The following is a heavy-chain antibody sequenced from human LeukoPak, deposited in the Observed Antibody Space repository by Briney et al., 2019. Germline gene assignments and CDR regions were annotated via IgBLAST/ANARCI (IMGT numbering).Heavy chain of an antibody. V-gene: IGHV4-39*01. CDR3: AKAGVRYFDSSGLYAFDF. CDR2: IYYSGIT. J-gene: IGHJ3*01. D-gene: IGHD3-22*01. CDR1: GGSISSTSYY. Sequence: PSETLSLTCAVSGGSISSTSYYWAWIRQPPGKGLEWIGTIYYSGITYHNPSLKSRVTLSVDTSRNQFSLRLSSVDAADTSVYYCAKAGVRYFDSSGLYAFDFWGQGTTVTVSS.